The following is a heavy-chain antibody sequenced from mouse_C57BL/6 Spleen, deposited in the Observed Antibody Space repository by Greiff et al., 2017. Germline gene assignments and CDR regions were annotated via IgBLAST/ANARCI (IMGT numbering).Heavy chain of an antibody. CDR1: GYSITSGYY. Sequence: ESGPGLVKPSQSLSLTCSVTGYSITSGYYWNWIRQFPGNKLEWMGYISYDGSNNYNPSLKNRISITRDTSKNQFFLKLNSVTTEDTATYYCARGGGSSGLAYWGQGTLVTVSA. CDR3: ARGGGSSGLAY. V-gene: IGHV3-6*01. D-gene: IGHD3-2*02. CDR2: ISYDGSN. J-gene: IGHJ3*01.